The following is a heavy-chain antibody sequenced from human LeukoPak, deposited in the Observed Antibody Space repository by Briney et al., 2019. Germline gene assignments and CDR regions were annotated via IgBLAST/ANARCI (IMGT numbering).Heavy chain of an antibody. CDR2: ISVSAGST. Sequence: GGTLRLSCAASGFTFSSYDMSWVRQAPGKGLEWVSVISVSAGSTYYADSVKGRFTISRDNSKNTLYLQMNSLRAEDTAVYYCAKVWDIVVVPAARNFDYWGQGTLVTVSS. CDR3: AKVWDIVVVPAARNFDY. V-gene: IGHV3-23*01. J-gene: IGHJ4*02. CDR1: GFTFSSYD. D-gene: IGHD2-2*01.